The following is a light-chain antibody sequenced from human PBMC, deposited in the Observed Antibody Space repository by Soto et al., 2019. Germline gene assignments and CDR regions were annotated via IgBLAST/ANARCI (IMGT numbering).Light chain of an antibody. CDR1: QSVSSN. CDR2: DAS. Sequence: EIVLTQSPATLSLSPGERATLSCRASQSVSSNLAWYQQKPGQAPRLLIYDASSRATGIPARFSGSGSGTDFTLTISSLEPEDFAVYYCQQHSNWPLTFGGGTKVDIK. CDR3: QQHSNWPLT. J-gene: IGKJ4*01. V-gene: IGKV3-11*01.